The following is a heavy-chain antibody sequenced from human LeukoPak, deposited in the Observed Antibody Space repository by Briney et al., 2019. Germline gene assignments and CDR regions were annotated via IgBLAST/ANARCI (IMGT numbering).Heavy chain of an antibody. CDR1: GFTFSSYG. CDR2: ISSFSGTI. D-gene: IGHD6-13*01. J-gene: IGHJ6*03. CDR3: ARVGGAYSSSWYSHYYYYMDV. V-gene: IGHV3-48*01. Sequence: GGSLRLSCAASGFTFSSYGMNWVRQAPGKGLEWVSYISSFSGTIDYADSVKGRFTISRDNAQNSLYLQMNSLRAEDTAVYYCARVGGAYSSSWYSHYYYYMDVWGKGTTVTISS.